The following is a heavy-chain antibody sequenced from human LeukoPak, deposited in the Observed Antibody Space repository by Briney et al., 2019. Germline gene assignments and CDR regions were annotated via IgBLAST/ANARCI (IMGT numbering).Heavy chain of an antibody. D-gene: IGHD3-10*01. CDR1: GYTFTGYY. V-gene: IGHV1-2*02. CDR3: AREWLLWFGELSVHAFDI. J-gene: IGHJ3*02. CDR2: INPNSGGT. Sequence: ASVKVSCKASGYTFTGYYMHWVRQAPGQGLEWMGWINPNSGGTNYAQKFQGRVTMTRDTSISTVYMELSRLRSDDTAVYYCAREWLLWFGELSVHAFDIWGQGTMVTVSS.